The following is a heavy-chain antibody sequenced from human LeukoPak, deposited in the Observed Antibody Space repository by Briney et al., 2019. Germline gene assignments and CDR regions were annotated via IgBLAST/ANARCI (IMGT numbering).Heavy chain of an antibody. CDR1: GFTFSSYG. Sequence: PGRSLRLSCAASGFTFSSYGMHWVRPAPGKGLEWVAVISYDGSNKYYADSVKGRFTISRDNSKNTLYLQMNSLRAEDTAVYYCAKPVSGWDFDYWGQGTLVTVSS. CDR3: AKPVSGWDFDY. V-gene: IGHV3-30*18. CDR2: ISYDGSNK. D-gene: IGHD6-19*01. J-gene: IGHJ4*02.